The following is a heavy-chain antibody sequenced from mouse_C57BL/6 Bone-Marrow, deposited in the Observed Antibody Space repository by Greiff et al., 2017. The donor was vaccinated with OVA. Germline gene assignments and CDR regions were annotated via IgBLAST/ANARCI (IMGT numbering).Heavy chain of an antibody. J-gene: IGHJ1*03. CDR2: IRNKANGYTT. CDR3: ARYGSSYGYFDV. V-gene: IGHV7-3*01. D-gene: IGHD1-1*01. Sequence: EVQLVESGGGLVQPGGSLSLSCAASGFTFTDYYMSWVRQPPGKALEWLGFIRNKANGYTTEYSASVKGRFTISRDNYQSILYLQMNALRAEDSATYYCARYGSSYGYFDVWGTGTTVTVSS. CDR1: GFTFTDYY.